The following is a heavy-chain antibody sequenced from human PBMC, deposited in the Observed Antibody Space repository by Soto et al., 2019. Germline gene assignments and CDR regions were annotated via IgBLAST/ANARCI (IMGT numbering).Heavy chain of an antibody. V-gene: IGHV3-66*04. CDR1: GFTVSSNY. J-gene: IGHJ4*02. D-gene: IGHD6-19*01. CDR3: ARRTVNIRTFYSGLKTHCFDY. Sequence: GGSLRLSCAASGFTVSSNYMSWVRQAPGKGLEWVSVIYSGGSTYYADSVKGRFTISRDNSKNTLYLQMNSLRAEDTAVYYCARRTVNIRTFYSGLKTHCFDYWGQGTLVTVSS. CDR2: IYSGGST.